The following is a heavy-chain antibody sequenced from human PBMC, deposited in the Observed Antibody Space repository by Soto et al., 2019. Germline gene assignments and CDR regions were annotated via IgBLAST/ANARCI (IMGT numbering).Heavy chain of an antibody. Sequence: GGSLRLSCAASGFTFSSYWMSWVRQAPGKGLEWVANIKQDGSEKYYVDSVKGRFTISRDNAKNSLYLQMYSLRAEDTAVYYCARVFGVVMTPFYMDVWGKGTTVTV. CDR3: ARVFGVVMTPFYMDV. V-gene: IGHV3-7*04. J-gene: IGHJ6*03. CDR1: GFTFSSYW. D-gene: IGHD3-3*01. CDR2: IKQDGSEK.